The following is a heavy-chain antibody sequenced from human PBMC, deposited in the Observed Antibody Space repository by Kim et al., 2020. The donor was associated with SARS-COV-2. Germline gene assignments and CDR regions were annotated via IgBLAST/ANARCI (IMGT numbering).Heavy chain of an antibody. J-gene: IGHJ4*02. CDR3: AKGEMALNFEY. CDR2: ISYDGSNK. V-gene: IGHV3-30*18. D-gene: IGHD5-12*01. Sequence: GGSLRLSCAASGFTFSSYGMHWVRQAPGKGLEWVAVISYDGSNKYYADSVKGRFTISRDNSKNTLYLQMNSLRAEDTAVYYCAKGEMALNFEYWGQGTL. CDR1: GFTFSSYG.